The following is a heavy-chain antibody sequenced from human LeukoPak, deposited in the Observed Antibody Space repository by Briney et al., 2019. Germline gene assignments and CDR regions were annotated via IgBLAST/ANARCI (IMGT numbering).Heavy chain of an antibody. CDR1: GGSISSYY. J-gene: IGHJ5*02. D-gene: IGHD2-21*01. CDR2: IYYSGST. CDR3: ARKTYSSHQLGFDP. Sequence: PSETLSLTCTVSGGSISSYYWSWIRQPPGKGLEWIGYIYYSGSTNYNPSLKSRVTISVDTSKNQFSLKLSSVTAADTAVYYCARKTYSSHQLGFDPWGQGTLVTVSS. V-gene: IGHV4-59*08.